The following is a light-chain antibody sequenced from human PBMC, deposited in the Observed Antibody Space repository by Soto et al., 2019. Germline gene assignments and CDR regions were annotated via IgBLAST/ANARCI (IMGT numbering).Light chain of an antibody. CDR1: QSISSD. CDR2: GAS. J-gene: IGKJ5*01. V-gene: IGKV3-15*01. CDR3: QQYGSSLIT. Sequence: EIVMTQSPATLSVSPGERATLSCRAGQSISSDLAWYQQKPGQAPRLLLYGASTRATGFPARFSGSGSGTEFTLTISSLQSEDFAVYYCQQYGSSLITVGQGTRLEIK.